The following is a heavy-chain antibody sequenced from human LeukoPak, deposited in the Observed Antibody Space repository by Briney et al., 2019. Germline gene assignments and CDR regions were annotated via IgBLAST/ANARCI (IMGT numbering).Heavy chain of an antibody. J-gene: IGHJ4*02. Sequence: ASVKISCKASGYTFTYYTMNWVRQAPGRGLEWIGWINTNTGNPTYAQGFTGRFVFSLDTSASTAFLQISSLKAADTAVYYCVRNGIYPLIYYDYWGQGTLVTVSS. CDR1: GYTFTYYT. V-gene: IGHV7-4-1*02. D-gene: IGHD5-12*01. CDR2: INTNTGNP. CDR3: VRNGIYPLIYYDY.